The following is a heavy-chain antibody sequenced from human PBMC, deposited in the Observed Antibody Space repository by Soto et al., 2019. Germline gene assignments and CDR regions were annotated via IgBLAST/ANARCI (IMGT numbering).Heavy chain of an antibody. J-gene: IGHJ6*02. CDR2: IRSKAYGGTT. CDR3: TSGLYCSGGSCYSSYYGMDV. CDR1: GFTFGDYA. D-gene: IGHD2-15*01. V-gene: IGHV3-49*04. Sequence: GGSLRLSCTASGFTFGDYAMSWVRQAPGKGLEWVGFIRSKAYGGTTEYAASVKGRVTISRDDSKSIAYLQMNSLKTEDTAVYYCTSGLYCSGGSCYSSYYGMDVWGQGTTVTVSS.